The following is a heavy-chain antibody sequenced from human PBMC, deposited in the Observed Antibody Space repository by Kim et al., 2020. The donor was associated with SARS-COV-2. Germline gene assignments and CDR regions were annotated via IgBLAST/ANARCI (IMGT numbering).Heavy chain of an antibody. J-gene: IGHJ4*02. D-gene: IGHD3-10*01. CDR3: ARDIRFGELLVDY. CDR1: GFTFSSYG. CDR2: IWYDGSNK. V-gene: IGHV3-33*01. Sequence: GGSLRLSCAASGFTFSSYGMHWVRQAPGKGLEWVAVIWYDGSNKYYADSVKGRFTISRDNSKNTLYLQMNSLRAEDTAVYYCARDIRFGELLVDYWGQGTLVTVYS.